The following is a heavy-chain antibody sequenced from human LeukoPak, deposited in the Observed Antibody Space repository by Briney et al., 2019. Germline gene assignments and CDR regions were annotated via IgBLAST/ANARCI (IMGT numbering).Heavy chain of an antibody. CDR1: GYTFTGYY. J-gene: IGHJ4*02. CDR2: INPNSGGT. Sequence: ASVKVSCKASGYTFTGYYMHWVRQAPGQGLEWMGWINPNSGGTNYAQKFQGRVTMTRDTSISTAYMELSRLRSDDTAVYYCARVYPDVTRPFDYWGQGTLVTVSS. D-gene: IGHD1-14*01. V-gene: IGHV1-2*02. CDR3: ARVYPDVTRPFDY.